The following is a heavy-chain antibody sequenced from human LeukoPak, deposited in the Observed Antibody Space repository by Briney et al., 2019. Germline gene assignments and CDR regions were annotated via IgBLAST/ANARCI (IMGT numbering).Heavy chain of an antibody. CDR2: ISSSSSYI. V-gene: IGHV3-21*01. CDR1: GFTFSSYS. Sequence: GGSLRLSCAASGFTFSSYSMNWVRQAPGKGLEWVSSISSSSSYIYYADSVKGRFTISRDNAKNSLYLQMNSLRAEDTAVYYCARDPGIAAAGEIDYWGQGTLVTVSS. J-gene: IGHJ4*02. D-gene: IGHD6-13*01. CDR3: ARDPGIAAAGEIDY.